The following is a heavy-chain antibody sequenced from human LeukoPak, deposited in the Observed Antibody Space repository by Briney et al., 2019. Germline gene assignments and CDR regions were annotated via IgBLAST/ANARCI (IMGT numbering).Heavy chain of an antibody. CDR3: ARETASYGGHTHDY. D-gene: IGHD5-18*01. Sequence: SETLSLTCTVSGGAISSYYRSWLRQPPGKGLEWIGYIYYSGSTNYNPSLKSRVTISVDTSKNQFSLKLSSVTAADTAVYYCARETASYGGHTHDYWGQGTLVTVSS. V-gene: IGHV4-59*01. CDR2: IYYSGST. J-gene: IGHJ4*02. CDR1: GGAISSYY.